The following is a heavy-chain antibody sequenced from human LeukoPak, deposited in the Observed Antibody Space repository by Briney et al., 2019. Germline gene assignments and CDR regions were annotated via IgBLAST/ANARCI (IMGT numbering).Heavy chain of an antibody. Sequence: ASVKVSRKASIYTFTGYYMHWVRQAPRQGLEWMGSIHPHSGDTNYAQKFPGRVTITRDTSTSTAYMEVSRLRSDDTAVYYCAKDMRSRGYSGYDCFDYWGQGTLVTVSS. D-gene: IGHD5-12*01. CDR2: IHPHSGDT. CDR1: IYTFTGYY. V-gene: IGHV1-2*02. CDR3: AKDMRSRGYSGYDCFDY. J-gene: IGHJ4*02.